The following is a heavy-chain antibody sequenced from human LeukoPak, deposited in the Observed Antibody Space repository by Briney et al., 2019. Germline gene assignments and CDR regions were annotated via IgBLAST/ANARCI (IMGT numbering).Heavy chain of an antibody. D-gene: IGHD3-10*01. V-gene: IGHV3-43D*04. CDR2: INWDARRT. CDR1: GFSFGDFA. Sequence: GGSLRLSCAASGFSFGDFAMQWVRQPPGKGLEWVSLINWDARRTCYADSVKGRFTISRDNSKNSLSLQMNSLRPEDTALYYCAKERRGYYMDVWGKGTTVTVSS. J-gene: IGHJ6*03. CDR3: AKERRGYYMDV.